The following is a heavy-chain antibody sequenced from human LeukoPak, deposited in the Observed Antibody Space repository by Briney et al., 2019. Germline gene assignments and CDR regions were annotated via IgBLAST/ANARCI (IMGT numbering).Heavy chain of an antibody. CDR3: AKGVRRGYYDSTGYYLPGIDGFDI. D-gene: IGHD3-22*01. J-gene: IGHJ3*02. CDR2: ISGSGGST. V-gene: IGHV3-23*01. CDR1: GFTFSSYA. Sequence: PGGSLRLSCAASGFTFSSYAMSWVRQAPGKGLEWVSAISGSGGSTYYADSVKGRFTISRDNSKNTLYLQMNSLRAEDTAVYYCAKGVRRGYYDSTGYYLPGIDGFDIWGQGTMVTVSS.